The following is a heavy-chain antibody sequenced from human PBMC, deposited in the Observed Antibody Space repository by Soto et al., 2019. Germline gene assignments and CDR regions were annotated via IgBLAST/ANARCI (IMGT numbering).Heavy chain of an antibody. CDR1: GFTFSSYS. J-gene: IGHJ6*03. CDR2: ISSSSIYT. CDR3: ARDFKESQYYYYCMDV. V-gene: IGHV3-21*06. D-gene: IGHD3-10*01. Sequence: EVQLVESGGGLVKPGGSLRLSCVVSGFTFSSYSMNWVRQAPGKGLEGVSSISSSSIYTYYADSLKGRFTISRDNAKNSVYLQMNSLRAEDTAVYYCARDFKESQYYYYCMDVWGKGTTVTVSS.